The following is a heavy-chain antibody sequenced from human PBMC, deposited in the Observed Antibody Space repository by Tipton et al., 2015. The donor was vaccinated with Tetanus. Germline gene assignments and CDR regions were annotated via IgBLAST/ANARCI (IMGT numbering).Heavy chain of an antibody. CDR3: ASSLGGGSYYLNY. CDR1: GFTVTNAW. Sequence: SLRLSCAASGFTVTNAWMTRVRQTPGKGLEWISSINGASTTIYYADSVEGRFTISRDNARQSLFLQMNSLRDGDTAVYYCASSLGGGSYYLNYWGRGSLVTVSS. J-gene: IGHJ4*02. CDR2: INGASTTI. V-gene: IGHV3-48*02. D-gene: IGHD3-16*01.